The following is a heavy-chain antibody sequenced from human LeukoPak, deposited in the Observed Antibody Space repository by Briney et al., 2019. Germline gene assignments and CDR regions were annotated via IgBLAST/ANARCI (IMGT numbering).Heavy chain of an antibody. Sequence: SETLSLTCGVYGDSMSGYYWSWIWQPPGKGLEWIGFVYDTGRTTYPAKTNYNPSLAGRVTMSMDTSKNQFSLKLSSVTAADSAVYFCARGHGYNNGYPYFDSWGQGTLVSVSS. CDR3: ARGHGYNNGYPYFDS. V-gene: IGHV4-59*01. CDR2: VYDTGRT. CDR1: GDSMSGYY. J-gene: IGHJ4*02. D-gene: IGHD5-12*01.